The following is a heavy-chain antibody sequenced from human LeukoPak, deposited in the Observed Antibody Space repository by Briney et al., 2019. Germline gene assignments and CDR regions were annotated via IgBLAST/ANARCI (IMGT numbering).Heavy chain of an antibody. J-gene: IGHJ6*02. CDR1: GGSISSGGYS. D-gene: IGHD3/OR15-3a*01. CDR2: IYHSGST. V-gene: IGHV4-30-2*01. Sequence: SETLSLTCAVSGGSISSGGYSWSWIRQPPGKGLEWIGYIYHSGSTYYNPSLKSRVTISVDTSKNQFSLKLSSVTAADTAVYYCARGRGQNYYYYGMDVWGQGTTVTVSS. CDR3: ARGRGQNYYYYGMDV.